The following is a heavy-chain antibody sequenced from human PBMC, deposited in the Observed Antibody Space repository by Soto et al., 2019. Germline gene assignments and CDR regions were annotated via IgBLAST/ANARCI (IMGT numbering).Heavy chain of an antibody. CDR1: GFSFIDAW. D-gene: IGHD5-12*01. CDR3: VRDSPGYSRGADD. J-gene: IGHJ4*02. Sequence: DVQLVESGGGLVQPGGSLRLTCAASGFSFIDAWMNWVRQVPGKGLEWVGHIKSRPAGGTTVYAAPVQGRFSISRDDSRTTVYLQMNSLRTEDTALYYCVRDSPGYSRGADDWGQGTLVTVSS. V-gene: IGHV3-15*07. CDR2: IKSRPAGGTT.